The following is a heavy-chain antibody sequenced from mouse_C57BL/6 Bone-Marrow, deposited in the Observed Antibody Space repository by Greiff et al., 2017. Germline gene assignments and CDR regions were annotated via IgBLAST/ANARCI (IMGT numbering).Heavy chain of an antibody. CDR1: GYTFTDYN. V-gene: IGHV1-22*01. J-gene: IGHJ3*01. Sequence: VQLQQSGPELVKPGASVKMSCKASGYTFTDYNMHWVKQSHGKSLEWIGYINPNNGGTSYNQKFKGKATLTVNKSSSTAYLELRSLTSEVSAVYYCANQDALRPWFAYWGQGTLVTVAA. D-gene: IGHD1-1*01. CDR3: ANQDALRPWFAY. CDR2: INPNNGGT.